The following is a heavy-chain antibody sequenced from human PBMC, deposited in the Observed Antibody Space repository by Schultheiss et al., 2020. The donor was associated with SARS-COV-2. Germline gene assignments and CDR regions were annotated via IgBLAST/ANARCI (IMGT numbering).Heavy chain of an antibody. J-gene: IGHJ6*02. V-gene: IGHV4-61*08. CDR3: ARETTYYNDNSGPLGV. CDR2: IYYSGST. D-gene: IGHD3-22*01. Sequence: SETLSLTCTVSGGSISSGGYYWGWIRQPPGKGLEWIGYIYYSGSTNYNPSLKSRVTISVDTSKNQFSLKLSSVTAADTAVYFCARETTYYNDNSGPLGVWGQGTAVTVSS. CDR1: GGSISSGGYY.